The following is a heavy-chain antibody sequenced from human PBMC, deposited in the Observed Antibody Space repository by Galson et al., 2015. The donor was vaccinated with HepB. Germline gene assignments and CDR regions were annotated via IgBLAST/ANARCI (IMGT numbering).Heavy chain of an antibody. J-gene: IGHJ4*02. CDR3: VNNLASSGYFDY. CDR1: GFTFSSYS. Sequence: SLRLSCAASGFTFSSYSMNWVRQAPGKGLEYVSAISSNGGSTYYADSVKGRFTISRDNSKNTLYLQMSSLRAEDTAVYYCVNNLASSGYFDYWGQGTLVTVSS. D-gene: IGHD1-1*01. V-gene: IGHV3-64D*06. CDR2: ISSNGGST.